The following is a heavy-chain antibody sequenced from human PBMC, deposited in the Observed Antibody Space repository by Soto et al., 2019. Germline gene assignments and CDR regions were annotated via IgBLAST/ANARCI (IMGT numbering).Heavy chain of an antibody. J-gene: IGHJ4*02. D-gene: IGHD3-22*01. CDR1: GGSISSSSYY. CDR3: ASSYYYDSSGPYYFDY. V-gene: IGHV4-39*01. Sequence: QLQLQESGPGLVKPSETLSLTCTVSGGSISSSSYYWGWIRQPPGKGLEWIGSIYYSGSTYYNPSLKSRVTISVDTSKNQFSLKLSSVTAADTAVYYCASSYYYDSSGPYYFDYWGQGTLVTVSS. CDR2: IYYSGST.